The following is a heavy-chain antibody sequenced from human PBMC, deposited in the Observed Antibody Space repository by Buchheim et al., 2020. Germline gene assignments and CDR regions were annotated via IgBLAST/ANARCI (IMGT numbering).Heavy chain of an antibody. CDR1: GGSFRSSGSF. J-gene: IGHJ4*02. V-gene: IGHV4-39*07. D-gene: IGHD2-15*01. Sequence: QVQLQESGSRLVKPSNTLSLTCTVSGGSFRSSGSFWAWIRQTPGQGLVWIGSTFYGGDTYSKPSLKSRVTISVDSHRNRLSLSLNSATAADTAVYYCAKARGAAAASSFDYWGQG. CDR3: AKARGAAAASSFDY. CDR2: TFYGGDT.